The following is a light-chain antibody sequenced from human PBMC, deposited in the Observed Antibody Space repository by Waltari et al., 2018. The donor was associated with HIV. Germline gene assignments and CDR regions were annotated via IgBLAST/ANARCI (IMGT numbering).Light chain of an antibody. CDR2: EVS. Sequence: QSALTQPSSVSGSPGQSIPIPCAGTISAIRDYPPFSWYPHPPGKVPKVIIYEVSNRPSGVSSRFSGSISANTASLTISGLQPEDEADYFCASYISSASPEFGGGTKVTVL. J-gene: IGLJ3*02. V-gene: IGLV2-14*01. CDR1: ISAIRDYPP. CDR3: ASYISSASPE.